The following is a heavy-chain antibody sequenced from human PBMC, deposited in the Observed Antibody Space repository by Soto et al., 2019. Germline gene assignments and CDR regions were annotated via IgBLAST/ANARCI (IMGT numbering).Heavy chain of an antibody. Sequence: QVQLVQSGAEVKKPGASVKASCKASGNTFTAYNSHWVRHAPGQGLEWMAWMNPNSGATKFEERLKGRGTLTSATSINTAYLELSRLRSDDTAVYYCASASYCSVGSCEVTTLDYWGPGPLVTVSS. CDR3: ASASYCSVGSCEVTTLDY. D-gene: IGHD2-15*01. CDR1: GNTFTAYN. V-gene: IGHV1-2*02. J-gene: IGHJ4*02. CDR2: MNPNSGAT.